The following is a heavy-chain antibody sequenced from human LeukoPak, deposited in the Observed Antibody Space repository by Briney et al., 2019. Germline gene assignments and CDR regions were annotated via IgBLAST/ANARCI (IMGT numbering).Heavy chain of an antibody. D-gene: IGHD3-22*01. CDR2: ISSSSSYI. Sequence: PGGSLRLSCAASGFTFSSYSMNWVRQAPGKGLEWVSSISSSSSYIYYADSVKGRFTISRDNAKNSLYLQMNSLRAEDTAVYYCARVKGDYYDGNYYFDYWGQGTLVTVSS. CDR1: GFTFSSYS. J-gene: IGHJ4*02. CDR3: ARVKGDYYDGNYYFDY. V-gene: IGHV3-21*01.